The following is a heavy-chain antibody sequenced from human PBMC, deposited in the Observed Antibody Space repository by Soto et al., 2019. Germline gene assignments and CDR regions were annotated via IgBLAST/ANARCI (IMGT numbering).Heavy chain of an antibody. Sequence: GGSLRLSCAASGFTFSSYPMHWVRQVPGKGLEHVSSTSGDGRIMYYLDSVKGRFTISRDNSKNTLYLQMGSLRTEDMAVYYCARGRAAYYFDYWGQGALVTVSS. CDR3: ARGRAAYYFDY. CDR1: GFTFSSYP. CDR2: TSGDGRIM. J-gene: IGHJ4*02. D-gene: IGHD6-25*01. V-gene: IGHV3-64*02.